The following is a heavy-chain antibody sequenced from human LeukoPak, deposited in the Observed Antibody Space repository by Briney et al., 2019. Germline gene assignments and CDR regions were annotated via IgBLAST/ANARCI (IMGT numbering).Heavy chain of an antibody. Sequence: PGGSLRLSCAASGFTFSSYWMHWVRQAPGKGLVWVSRINSDGNITTYADSVKGRFTISRDNAKNTLYLQMNSLRAEDTAVYYCAREYTSSSGRAFDYWGQGTLVTVSS. V-gene: IGHV3-74*01. J-gene: IGHJ4*02. D-gene: IGHD6-6*01. CDR2: INSDGNIT. CDR3: AREYTSSSGRAFDY. CDR1: GFTFSSYW.